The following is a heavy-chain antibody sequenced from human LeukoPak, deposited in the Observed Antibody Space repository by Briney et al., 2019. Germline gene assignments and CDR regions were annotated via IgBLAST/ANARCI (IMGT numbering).Heavy chain of an antibody. V-gene: IGHV3-43*02. D-gene: IGHD5-18*01. CDR1: GFSFDDYA. J-gene: IGHJ4*02. CDR2: ISGDGDTT. CDR3: AKVYSYGLYYFDY. Sequence: GGSLRLSCAASGFSFDDYAMHWVRQTPGKGLEWVSLISGDGDTTYYADSVKGRFTISRDNSKNSLYLQMNSLRTEDTALYYCAKVYSYGLYYFDYWGQGTLVTVSS.